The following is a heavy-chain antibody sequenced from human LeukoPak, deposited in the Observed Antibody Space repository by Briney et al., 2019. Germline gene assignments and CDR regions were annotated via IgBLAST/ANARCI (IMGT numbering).Heavy chain of an antibody. Sequence: PGGSLRLSCAASGFTLSSYAISWVRQAPGKGLEWVSGISGSGGSTYHAGSVKGRFTISRDESKNTLYLQMNSLRAEDTAVYYCAKGAYDYIEIAYFDYWGQGSLVTVSS. CDR3: AKGAYDYIEIAYFDY. CDR1: GFTLSSYA. V-gene: IGHV3-23*01. J-gene: IGHJ4*02. CDR2: ISGSGGST. D-gene: IGHD5-12*01.